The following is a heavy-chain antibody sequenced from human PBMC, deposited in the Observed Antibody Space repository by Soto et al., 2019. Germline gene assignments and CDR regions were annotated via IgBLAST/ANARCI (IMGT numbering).Heavy chain of an antibody. CDR1: GFSLNTGGLG. CDR2: IYWDNDK. D-gene: IGHD2-21*02. Sequence: SGPTLVNPTQTLTLTCTFSGFSLNTGGLGVGWKRQPPGKAQEWLALIYWDNDKRYSPSLMSRLTITKDTSKNQVVLTMTNMDPVDAATYYCVHSRCGGDCLQSYSSHYYYGLDVWGQGTTVTVSS. CDR3: VHSRCGGDCLQSYSSHYYYGLDV. J-gene: IGHJ6*02. V-gene: IGHV2-5*02.